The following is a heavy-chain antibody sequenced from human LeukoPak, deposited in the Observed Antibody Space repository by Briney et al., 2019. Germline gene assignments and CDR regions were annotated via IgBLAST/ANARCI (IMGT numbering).Heavy chain of an antibody. Sequence: PGGSLKLSCAASGFTFSSYSMNWVRQAPGKGLEWVSSISSSSSYIYYADSVKGRFTISRDNAKNSLYLQMNSLRAEDTAVYYCARTADSSSWPVHFDYWGQGTLVTASS. CDR2: ISSSSSYI. D-gene: IGHD6-13*01. CDR3: ARTADSSSWPVHFDY. V-gene: IGHV3-21*01. J-gene: IGHJ4*02. CDR1: GFTFSSYS.